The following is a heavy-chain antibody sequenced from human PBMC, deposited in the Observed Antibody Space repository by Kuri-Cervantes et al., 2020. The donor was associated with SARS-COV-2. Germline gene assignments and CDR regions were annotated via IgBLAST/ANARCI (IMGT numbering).Heavy chain of an antibody. D-gene: IGHD1-26*01. V-gene: IGHV1-18*01. CDR3: ARGTYSGSYVDAFDI. CDR2: ISAYNGNT. J-gene: IGHJ3*02. Sequence: ASVKVSCKASGYTFTSYGISWVRQAPGQGLEWMGWISAYNGNTNYAQKLQGRVTMTTDTSTSTAYMELSSLRSEDTAVYYCARGTYSGSYVDAFDIWGQGTTVTVSS. CDR1: GYTFTSYG.